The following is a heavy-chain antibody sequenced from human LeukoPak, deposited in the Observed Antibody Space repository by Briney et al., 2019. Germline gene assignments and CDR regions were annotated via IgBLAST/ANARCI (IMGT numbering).Heavy chain of an antibody. Sequence: GGSLRLSCVASGLTFSSHAMAWVRQAPGKGLEWVASIKHDGGETFYVDSVKGRFTISRDNAKNSLYLQMNSLRAEDTAVYYCTREDHSKYNYWGQGTLVSASS. CDR1: GLTFSSHA. CDR2: IKHDGGET. J-gene: IGHJ4*02. CDR3: TREDHSKYNY. D-gene: IGHD4-11*01. V-gene: IGHV3-7*01.